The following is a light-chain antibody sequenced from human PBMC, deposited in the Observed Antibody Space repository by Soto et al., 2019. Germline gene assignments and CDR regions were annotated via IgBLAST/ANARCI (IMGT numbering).Light chain of an antibody. CDR3: QHYNDYPWR. V-gene: IGKV1-5*03. CDR1: QSISDW. J-gene: IGKJ1*01. CDR2: KAS. Sequence: DTQMTQSPSTLSASVGDRVTITCRASQSISDWLAWYQQKPGKAPKLLIYKASILQRGVPSRFSGSGSGAEFTLTISGLQAEDFATYYCQHYNDYPWRFGQGTKVVIK.